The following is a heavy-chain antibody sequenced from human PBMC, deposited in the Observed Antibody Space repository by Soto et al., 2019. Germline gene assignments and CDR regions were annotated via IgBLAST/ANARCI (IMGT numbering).Heavy chain of an antibody. V-gene: IGHV1-18*01. CDR2: ISAYNGNT. Sequence: ASVKVSCKASGYTFTSYGISWVRQAPGQGXEWMGWISAYNGNTNYAQKLQGRVTMTTDTSTSTAYMELRSLRSDDTAVYYCARDISLVGIAVAGIGWFDPWGQGTLVTVSS. J-gene: IGHJ5*02. CDR1: GYTFTSYG. D-gene: IGHD6-19*01. CDR3: ARDISLVGIAVAGIGWFDP.